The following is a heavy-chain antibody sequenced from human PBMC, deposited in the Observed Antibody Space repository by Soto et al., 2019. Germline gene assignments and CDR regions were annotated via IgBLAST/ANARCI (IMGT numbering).Heavy chain of an antibody. D-gene: IGHD5-12*01. CDR3: AKDHKVEYSGYDSGY. CDR1: GFTFSSYG. Sequence: QVQLVESGGGVVQPGRSLRLSCAASGFTFSSYGRHWVRQAPGKGLEWVAVISYDGSNKYYADSVKGRFTISRDNSKNTLYLQMNSLRAEDTAVYCCAKDHKVEYSGYDSGYWGQGTLVTVSS. V-gene: IGHV3-30*18. J-gene: IGHJ4*02. CDR2: ISYDGSNK.